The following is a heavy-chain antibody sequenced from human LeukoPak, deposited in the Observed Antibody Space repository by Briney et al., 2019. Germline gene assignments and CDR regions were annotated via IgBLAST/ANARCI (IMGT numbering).Heavy chain of an antibody. D-gene: IGHD2-15*01. CDR1: GGSISSGSYY. CDR3: ARGRTEEGLLWYYYGMDV. V-gene: IGHV4-61*02. J-gene: IGHJ6*02. CDR2: IYTSGST. Sequence: SQTLSLTCTVSGGSISSGSYYWSWIRQPAGKGLEWIGRIYTSGSTNYNPSLKSRVTISVDTSKDQFSLKLSSVTAADTAVYYCARGRTEEGLLWYYYGMDVWGQGTTVTVSS.